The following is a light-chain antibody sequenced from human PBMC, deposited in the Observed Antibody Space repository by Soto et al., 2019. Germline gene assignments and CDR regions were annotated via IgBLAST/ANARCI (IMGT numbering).Light chain of an antibody. V-gene: IGLV1-44*01. CDR2: SDY. CDR3: AAWDDGLNGYV. J-gene: IGLJ1*01. CDR1: SSNIGSNA. Sequence: QSVLTQPPSVSGTPGQGATISCSGSSSNIGSNAVNWYQQLPGTAPKLLIYSDYQRPSDVPDRFSASKSATSASLAIRGLQSEDEADYYCAAWDDGLNGYVFGTGTKVTVL.